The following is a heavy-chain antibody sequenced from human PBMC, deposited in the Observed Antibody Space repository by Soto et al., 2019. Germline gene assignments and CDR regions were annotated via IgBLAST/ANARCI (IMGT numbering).Heavy chain of an antibody. CDR2: IYHSGRT. J-gene: IGHJ4*02. V-gene: IGHV4-39*01. CDR3: ARQRTTVVTQAYFDS. D-gene: IGHD2-21*02. Sequence: SETLSLTCIVSGESISSSSYYWGWIRQPPGKGLEWIGSIYHSGRTYYNPSLKSRVSISIDTSKNQFSLKLSSVTAADTALYYCARQRTTVVTQAYFDSWGQGTLVTVSS. CDR1: GESISSSSYY.